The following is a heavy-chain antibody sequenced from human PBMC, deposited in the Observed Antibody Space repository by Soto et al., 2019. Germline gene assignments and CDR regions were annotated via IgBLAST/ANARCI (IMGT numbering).Heavy chain of an antibody. J-gene: IGHJ4*02. CDR1: GYTFTSYY. V-gene: IGHV1-46*01. CDR3: ARGGAVLRYFDWLLYFDY. CDR2: INPSGGST. Sequence: ASVKVSRKASGYTFTSYYMHWVRQAPGQGLEWMGIINPSGGSTSYAQKFQGRVTMTRDTSTSTVYMELSSLRSEDTAVYYCARGGAVLRYFDWLLYFDYWGQGTLVTVSS. D-gene: IGHD3-9*01.